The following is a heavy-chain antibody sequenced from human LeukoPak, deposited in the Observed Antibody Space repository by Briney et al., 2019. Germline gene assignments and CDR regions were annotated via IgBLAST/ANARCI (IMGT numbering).Heavy chain of an antibody. J-gene: IGHJ6*02. D-gene: IGHD1-26*01. CDR3: ARASGSYIGDYYYGMDV. Sequence: GGSLRLSCAASGFTFSSYDMHWVRQATGKGLEWVSAIGTAGDTYYPGSVKGRFTISRENAKNSLCLQMNSLRAGDTAVYYCARASGSYIGDYYYGMDVWGQGTTVTVSS. CDR2: IGTAGDT. CDR1: GFTFSSYD. V-gene: IGHV3-13*01.